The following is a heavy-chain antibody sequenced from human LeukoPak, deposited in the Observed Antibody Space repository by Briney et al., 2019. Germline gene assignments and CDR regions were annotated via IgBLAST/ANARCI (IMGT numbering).Heavy chain of an antibody. CDR1: DGSMWRNL. J-gene: IGHJ5*02. D-gene: IGHD1-26*01. Sequence: SETLSHTYSVSDGSMWRNLWIGIRQSAGKGLEWIGRIYSSGSTNYNPSLKSRVTMSVDTSKNQFSLKLSSVTAADTAVYYCTRGLKCSGTDGCFTPWGQGTPVTVSS. CDR3: TRGLKCSGTDGCFTP. V-gene: IGHV4-4*07. CDR2: IYSSGST.